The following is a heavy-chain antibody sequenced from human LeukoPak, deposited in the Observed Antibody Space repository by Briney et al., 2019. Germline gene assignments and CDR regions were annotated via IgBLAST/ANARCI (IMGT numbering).Heavy chain of an antibody. D-gene: IGHD3-3*01. CDR1: GFTFSSYS. J-gene: IGHJ6*02. Sequence: GGSLRLSCAASGFTFSSYSMNWVRQAPGKGLEWVSSISSSSSYIYYADSVKGRFTISRDNAKNSLYLQMNSLRAEDTAVYYCEREGGVYYDFWGGYYTGFDYYYGMDVGGQGTTVTVPS. CDR3: EREGGVYYDFWGGYYTGFDYYYGMDV. V-gene: IGHV3-21*01. CDR2: ISSSSSYI.